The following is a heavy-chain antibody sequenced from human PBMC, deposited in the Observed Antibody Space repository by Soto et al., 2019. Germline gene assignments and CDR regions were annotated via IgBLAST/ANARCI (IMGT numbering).Heavy chain of an antibody. CDR1: GFTFSSYG. V-gene: IGHV3-30*18. D-gene: IGHD3-22*01. CDR2: ISYDGSNK. J-gene: IGHJ4*02. Sequence: QVQLVESGGGVVQPGRSLRLSCAASGFTFSSYGMHWVRQAPGKGLEWVAVISYDGSNKYYADSVKGRFTISRDNSTNTLYLQMNSLRAEDTAVYYCAKQHDSSGSYPYYCDYWGQGTLVTVSS. CDR3: AKQHDSSGSYPYYCDY.